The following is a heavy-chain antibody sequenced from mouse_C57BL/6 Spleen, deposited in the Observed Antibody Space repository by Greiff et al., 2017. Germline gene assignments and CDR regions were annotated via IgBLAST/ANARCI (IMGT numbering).Heavy chain of an antibody. J-gene: IGHJ4*01. Sequence: QVQLQQPGAELVKPGASVKLSCKASGYTFTSYWLHWVKQRPGRGLEWIGRIDPNSGGTKYNEKFKSKATLTVDKPSSTAYMQLSSLTSEDSAVYYCASYDYDGPYYAMDYWGQGTSVTVSS. CDR2: IDPNSGGT. D-gene: IGHD2-4*01. V-gene: IGHV1-72*01. CDR3: ASYDYDGPYYAMDY. CDR1: GYTFTSYW.